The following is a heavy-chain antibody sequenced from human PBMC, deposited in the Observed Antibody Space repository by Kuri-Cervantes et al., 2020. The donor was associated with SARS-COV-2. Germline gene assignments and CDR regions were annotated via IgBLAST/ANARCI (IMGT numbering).Heavy chain of an antibody. J-gene: IGHJ4*02. CDR1: GFTFGDYA. D-gene: IGHD3-3*01. CDR2: IRSKAYGGTT. CDR3: TRGDFWSGYYVDY. Sequence: GGSLRLSCTASGFTFGDYAMSWVRQAPGKGLGWVGFIRSKAYGGTTEYAASVKGRFTISRDDSKSIAYLQMNSLKTEDTAVYYCTRGDFWSGYYVDYWGQGTLVTVSS. V-gene: IGHV3-49*04.